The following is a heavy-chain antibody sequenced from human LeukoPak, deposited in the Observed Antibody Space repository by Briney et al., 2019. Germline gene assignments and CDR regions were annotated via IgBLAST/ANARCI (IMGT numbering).Heavy chain of an antibody. J-gene: IGHJ6*04. CDR2: ISYDGSNK. Sequence: PGGSLRLSCAASGFTFGSYGMHWVRQAPGKGLEWVAVISYDGSNKYYADSVKGRFTISRDNSKNTLYLQMNSPRAEDTAVYYCAKDTTCSSTSCLAYYYYGMDVWGKGTTVTVSS. CDR3: AKDTTCSSTSCLAYYYYGMDV. V-gene: IGHV3-30*18. CDR1: GFTFGSYG. D-gene: IGHD2-2*01.